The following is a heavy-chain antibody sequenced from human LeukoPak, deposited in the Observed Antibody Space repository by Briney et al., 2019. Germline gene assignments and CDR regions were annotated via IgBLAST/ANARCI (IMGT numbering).Heavy chain of an antibody. Sequence: SETLSLTCTVSGGSISSYYWTWIRQPAGKGLEWIGRIYASGSTNYNPSLNSRVTVSVDTSKNQFSLKLSSVTAADTAVYYCARATSNYDYVWGNYRSSYYFDYWGQGTLVTVSS. D-gene: IGHD3-16*02. CDR3: ARATSNYDYVWGNYRSSYYFDY. CDR1: GGSISSYY. CDR2: IYASGST. J-gene: IGHJ4*02. V-gene: IGHV4-4*07.